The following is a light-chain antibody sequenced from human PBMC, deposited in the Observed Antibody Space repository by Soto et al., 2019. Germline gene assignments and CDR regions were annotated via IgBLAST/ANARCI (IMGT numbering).Light chain of an antibody. CDR3: ASSTSDSLYV. J-gene: IGLJ1*01. CDR2: DVS. CDR1: SSDVGAYNY. Sequence: QSALTQPASVSGSPGQSITISCTGTSSDVGAYNYVSWYQHHPGKAPKLLIYDVSYRPSGVSSRFSGSKSGNTASLTISGLQAEDDADYFCASSTSDSLYVFGTGTKLTVL. V-gene: IGLV2-14*01.